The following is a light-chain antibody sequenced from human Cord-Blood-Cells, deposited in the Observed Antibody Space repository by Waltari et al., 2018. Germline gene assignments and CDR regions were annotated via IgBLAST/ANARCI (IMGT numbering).Light chain of an antibody. CDR3: CSYAGSSTWV. CDR2: EGS. Sequence: QSALTQPASVSGSPGQSITISCTGTSSDVGSYNLVSWYQQHPGKAPKLVIYEGSKRASGVSNRFSGSKSGNTASLTISGLQAEDEADYYCCSYAGSSTWVFGGGTKLTVL. CDR1: SSDVGSYNL. V-gene: IGLV2-23*01. J-gene: IGLJ3*02.